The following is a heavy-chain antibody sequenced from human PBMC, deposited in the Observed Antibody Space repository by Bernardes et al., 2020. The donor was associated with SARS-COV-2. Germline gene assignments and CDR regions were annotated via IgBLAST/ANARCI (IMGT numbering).Heavy chain of an antibody. V-gene: IGHV3-23*01. D-gene: IGHD2-8*01. CDR3: AKGGPGVTGDAFDV. J-gene: IGHJ3*01. Sequence: GGSLRLSCEASGFTFSIYAMSWVRQAPGKGPELVSAISSSGASRYYADSVKGRSTISRDNSKNTLFLQMNGLRAEDTAVYYCAKGGPGVTGDAFDVWGHGTMVTVSS. CDR2: ISSSGASR. CDR1: GFTFSIYA.